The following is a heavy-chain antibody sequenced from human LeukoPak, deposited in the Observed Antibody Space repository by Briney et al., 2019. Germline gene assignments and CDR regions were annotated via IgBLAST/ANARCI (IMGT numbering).Heavy chain of an antibody. Sequence: SVKVSCKASGGTFSSYAISWVRQAPGQGLEWMGRIIPIFGTANYAQKFQGRVTITTDESTSTAYMELSSLRSEDTAVYHCARDLGDSYYYDSSGPSGVWYFDYWGQGTLVTVSS. CDR3: ARDLGDSYYYDSSGPSGVWYFDY. CDR1: GGTFSSYA. CDR2: IIPIFGTA. J-gene: IGHJ4*02. V-gene: IGHV1-69*05. D-gene: IGHD3-22*01.